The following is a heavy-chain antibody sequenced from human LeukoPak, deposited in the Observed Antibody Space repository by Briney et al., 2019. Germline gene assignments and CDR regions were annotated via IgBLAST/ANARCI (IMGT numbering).Heavy chain of an antibody. CDR3: ARDGYCSSTSCYPPNYYYYGMDV. CDR1: GYTFTSYA. CDR2: INTNTGNP. V-gene: IGHV7-4-1*02. J-gene: IGHJ6*02. Sequence: GASVKVSCKASGYTFTSYAMNWVRQAPGQGLEWMGWINTNTGNPTYAQGFTGRFVFSLDTPVSTAYLQISSLKAEDTAVYYCARDGYCSSTSCYPPNYYYYGMDVWGQGTTVTVSS. D-gene: IGHD2-2*03.